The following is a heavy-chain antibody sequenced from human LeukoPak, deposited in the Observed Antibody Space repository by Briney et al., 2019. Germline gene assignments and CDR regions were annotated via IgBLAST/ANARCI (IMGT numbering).Heavy chain of an antibody. CDR1: GGSFSNYY. D-gene: IGHD1-7*01. CDR2: INDSGRT. J-gene: IGHJ6*03. V-gene: IGHV4-34*01. CDR3: ARRWNYGRNYYIDV. Sequence: SETLSLTCAVYGGSFSNYYWSWIRQPPGKGLEWIGEINDSGRTNYNPSLMSRVTVPVDTSKNQFSLRLTSVTATDTAVYYCARRWNYGRNYYIDVWGNGATVSVSS.